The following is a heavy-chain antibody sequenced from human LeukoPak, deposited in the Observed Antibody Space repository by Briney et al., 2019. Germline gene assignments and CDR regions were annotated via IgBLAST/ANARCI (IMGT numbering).Heavy chain of an antibody. Sequence: SGGSLRLSCVASGFTFDDFDMHWVRQAPGKGLEWVSLISWNSKTIAYADSVRGRFTISRDNAKNSLHLEMNSLRPEDTALYYCAKEHGVVGHFDSWGRGTLATVSS. J-gene: IGHJ4*02. CDR1: GFTFDDFD. V-gene: IGHV3-9*01. CDR2: ISWNSKTI. D-gene: IGHD2-2*01. CDR3: AKEHGVVGHFDS.